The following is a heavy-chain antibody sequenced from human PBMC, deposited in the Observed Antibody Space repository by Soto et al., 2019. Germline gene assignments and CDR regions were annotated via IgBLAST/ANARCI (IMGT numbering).Heavy chain of an antibody. CDR2: IVPMFGTA. V-gene: IGHV1-69*12. CDR3: ARDGDPQSAFWSGPLGGGRFDP. J-gene: IGHJ5*02. Sequence: QVQLVQSGAEVKKPGSSVNVSCKTSGGTFGNSAVTWVRQAPGQGLEWLGGIVPMFGTANYAQKFQGRVTITADEATFTAYMERNRLKTDDTAVYYCARDGDPQSAFWSGPLGGGRFDPWGQGTLVTVSS. CDR1: GGTFGNSA. D-gene: IGHD3-3*01.